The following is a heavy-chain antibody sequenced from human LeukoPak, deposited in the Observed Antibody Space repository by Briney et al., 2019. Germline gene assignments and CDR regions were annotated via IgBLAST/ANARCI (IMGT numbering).Heavy chain of an antibody. J-gene: IGHJ4*02. D-gene: IGHD3-10*01. Sequence: PSETLSLTCAVYGGSFSGYYWSWIRQPPEKGLEWIGEINHSGSTNYNPSLKSRVTISVDTSENQFSLKLSSVTAADTAVYYCAGLDTYGSGSYMYYFDYWGQGTLVTVSS. CDR3: AGLDTYGSGSYMYYFDY. CDR2: INHSGST. CDR1: GGSFSGYY. V-gene: IGHV4-34*01.